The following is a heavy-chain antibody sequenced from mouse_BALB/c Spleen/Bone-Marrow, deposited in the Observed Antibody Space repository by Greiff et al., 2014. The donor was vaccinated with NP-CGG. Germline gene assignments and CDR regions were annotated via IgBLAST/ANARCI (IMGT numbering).Heavy chain of an antibody. CDR3: ARGLRDWYFDV. CDR1: GYTFTTYW. J-gene: IGHJ1*01. V-gene: IGHV1-4*01. D-gene: IGHD2-4*01. Sequence: QVQLQQSGPELATPGASVKMSCKASGYTFTTYWMHWIKQRPGQGLEWIGSINPNTDYTDYNQKFKDKTTLTADKSSITAYMQRSSLTSEDSAVYYCARGLRDWYFDVWGAGTTVTASP. CDR2: INPNTDYT.